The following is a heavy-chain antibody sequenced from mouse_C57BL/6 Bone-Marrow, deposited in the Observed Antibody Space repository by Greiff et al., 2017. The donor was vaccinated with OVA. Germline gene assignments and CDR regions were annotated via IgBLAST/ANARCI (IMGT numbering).Heavy chain of an antibody. J-gene: IGHJ4*01. CDR2: ISSGGSYT. CDR1: GFTFSSYG. CDR3: AITFYAMDY. Sequence: EVKLEESGGDLVKPGGSLKLSCAASGFTFSSYGMSWVRQTPDKRLEWVATISSGGSYTYYPDSVKGRFTISRDNAKNTLYLQMSSLKSEDTAMYYCAITFYAMDYWGQGTSVTVSS. D-gene: IGHD1-3*01. V-gene: IGHV5-6*02.